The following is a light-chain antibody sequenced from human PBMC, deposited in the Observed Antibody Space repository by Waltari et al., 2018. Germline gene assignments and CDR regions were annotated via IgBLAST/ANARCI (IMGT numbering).Light chain of an antibody. CDR2: VNSDGSH. CDR3: KAGGHGTWV. Sequence: QLVLTQSPSAPASLGASVRLTCTLSSGHTSNVTAWHQQQPEKGPRYLMKVNSDGSHTKGDGIPDRFSGASSGAGGYLTISSLQAEDEADYYCKAGGHGTWVFGGGTKLTVL. CDR1: SGHTSNV. J-gene: IGLJ3*02. V-gene: IGLV4-69*01.